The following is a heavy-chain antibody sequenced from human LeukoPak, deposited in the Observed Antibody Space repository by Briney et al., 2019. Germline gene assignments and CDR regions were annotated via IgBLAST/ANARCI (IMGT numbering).Heavy chain of an antibody. J-gene: IGHJ6*02. D-gene: IGHD2-2*01. CDR1: GFTFSSYN. CDR3: AKRRYCSSTSCYGGYYYYYGMDV. Sequence: GGSLTLSCAASGFTFSSYNMKWVRQAPWKGLEWVSSISIRSGYIFYADSVKGRFTISRDNAQKSLYLQMNSLRAEDTAVYYCAKRRYCSSTSCYGGYYYYYGMDVWGQGTTITVSS. CDR2: ISIRSGYI. V-gene: IGHV3-21*04.